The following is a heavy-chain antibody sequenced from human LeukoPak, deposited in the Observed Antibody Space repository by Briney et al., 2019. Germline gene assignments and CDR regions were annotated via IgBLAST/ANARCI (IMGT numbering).Heavy chain of an antibody. CDR1: GGSISSSSYY. Sequence: SSETLSLTCTVSGGSISSSSYYWGWIRQPPGKGLEWIGKIYYSGSTYYNSSLKSRVTISVDTSKNQFSLKLSSVTAADTAVYYCARDDPNKYYFDYWGQGTLVTVSS. CDR3: ARDDPNKYYFDY. CDR2: IYYSGST. J-gene: IGHJ4*02. V-gene: IGHV4-39*02.